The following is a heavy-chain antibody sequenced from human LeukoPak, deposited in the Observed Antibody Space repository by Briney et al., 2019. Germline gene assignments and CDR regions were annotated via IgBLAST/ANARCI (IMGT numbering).Heavy chain of an antibody. J-gene: IGHJ3*02. V-gene: IGHV3-23*01. CDR3: ARDSPTFDI. Sequence: GGSLRLSCAASGFTFSTYAMSWVRPAPGRGLEWVSAISGSGGSTYYADSVKGRFTISRDNSKNTLYLQMNSLRAEDTAIYYCARDSPTFDIWGQGTMVTVSS. CDR1: GFTFSTYA. CDR2: ISGSGGST.